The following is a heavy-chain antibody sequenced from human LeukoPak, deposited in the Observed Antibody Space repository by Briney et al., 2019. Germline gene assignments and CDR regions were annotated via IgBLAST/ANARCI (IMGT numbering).Heavy chain of an antibody. D-gene: IGHD3-16*01. CDR1: GYTFIGYY. CDR3: ARLGGARGSY. J-gene: IGHJ4*02. V-gene: IGHV1-2*02. CDR2: INPKSDGT. Sequence: GASVKVSCKASGYTFIGYYMHWVRQAPGQGLEWMGWINPKSDGTNYAQKFQGRVTMTRDTSISTAYMELSRLKSDDTAVYYCARLGGARGSYWGQGTLVTVSS.